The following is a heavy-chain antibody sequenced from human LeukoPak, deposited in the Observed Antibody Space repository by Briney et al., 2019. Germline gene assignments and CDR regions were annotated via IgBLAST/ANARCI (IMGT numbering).Heavy chain of an antibody. CDR3: ARVVMEAFQYYYMDV. CDR1: GYTFDNYD. Sequence: ASVKVSCKASGYTFDNYDIVWVRQATGKGLEWMGYLNPYSGDAGHAQNFQSRVTMTRSLSRATAYMELNRLTSEDTAVYFCARVVMEAFQYYYMDVWGRGTTITVSS. CDR2: LNPYSGDA. V-gene: IGHV1-8*01. D-gene: IGHD2-15*01. J-gene: IGHJ6*03.